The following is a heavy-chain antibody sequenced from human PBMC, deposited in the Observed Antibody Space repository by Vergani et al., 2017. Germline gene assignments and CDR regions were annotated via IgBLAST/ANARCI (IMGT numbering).Heavy chain of an antibody. Sequence: EVQLLESGGGLVQPGGSLRLSCAASGFTFSSYAMSWVRQAPGKGLEWVSAISGSGGSTYYADSVKGRFTISRDNSKNTLYLQMNSLRAEDTAVYYCAKCCPCGGSCYSLRVYVDYWDQGTLVTVSS. CDR2: ISGSGGST. V-gene: IGHV3-23*01. J-gene: IGHJ4*02. D-gene: IGHD2-15*01. CDR1: GFTFSSYA. CDR3: AKCCPCGGSCYSLRVYVDY.